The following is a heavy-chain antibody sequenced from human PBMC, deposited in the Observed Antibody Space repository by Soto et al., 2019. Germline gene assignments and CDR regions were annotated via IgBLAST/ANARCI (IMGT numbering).Heavy chain of an antibody. CDR2: FIPTFGTA. D-gene: IGHD2-2*01. CDR3: AGRGGYCSSTSCLRFDY. Sequence: SVKVSCKASGGTFSSYAISWVRQAPGQGLEWMGGFIPTFGTANYAQKFQGRVTITADESTSTAYMELSSLRSEDTAVYYCAGRGGYCSSTSCLRFDYWGQGTLVTVSS. J-gene: IGHJ4*02. CDR1: GGTFSSYA. V-gene: IGHV1-69*13.